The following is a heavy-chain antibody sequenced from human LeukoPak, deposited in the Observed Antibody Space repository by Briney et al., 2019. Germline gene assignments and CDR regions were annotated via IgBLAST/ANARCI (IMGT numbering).Heavy chain of an antibody. V-gene: IGHV3-66*01. J-gene: IGHJ4*02. Sequence: GGSLRLSCLASGFTLSSNDMSWVRQAPGKGLEWVSVIYSGGTTSYADSVKGRITISRDNSKNTLYLQMNSLRAEDTAVYYCARDRRGYGGNFDYWGQGTLVTVSS. D-gene: IGHD4-23*01. CDR3: ARDRRGYGGNFDY. CDR1: GFTLSSND. CDR2: IYSGGTT.